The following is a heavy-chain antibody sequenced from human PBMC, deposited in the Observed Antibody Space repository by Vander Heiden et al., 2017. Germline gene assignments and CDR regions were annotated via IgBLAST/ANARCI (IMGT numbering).Heavy chain of an antibody. D-gene: IGHD6-19*01. Sequence: QVQLQESGPGLVKPSETLSLTCTVSGGSISSYYWSWIRQPPGKGLEWIGSIYYSGSTNYNPSLKSRVTISVDTSKNQFSLKLSSVTAADTAVYYCARGGYSSGWSVWFDPWGQGTLVTVSS. CDR1: GGSISSYY. CDR2: IYYSGST. CDR3: ARGGYSSGWSVWFDP. J-gene: IGHJ5*02. V-gene: IGHV4-59*01.